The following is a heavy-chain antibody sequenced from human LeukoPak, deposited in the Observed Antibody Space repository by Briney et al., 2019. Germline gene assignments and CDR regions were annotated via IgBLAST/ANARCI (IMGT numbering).Heavy chain of an antibody. J-gene: IGHJ6*04. V-gene: IGHV6-1*01. D-gene: IGHD2-2*01. Sequence: SQTLSLTCAISGDSVSSDSGVWNWIRQSPSRGLEWLGRTYYRSKWYSDYALSVKSRVTINPDTSKNQVSLQLNFVTHEDTAVYYCAREIRRSSGLDVWGKGTTVTVSS. CDR1: GDSVSSDSGV. CDR2: TYYRSKWYS. CDR3: AREIRRSSGLDV.